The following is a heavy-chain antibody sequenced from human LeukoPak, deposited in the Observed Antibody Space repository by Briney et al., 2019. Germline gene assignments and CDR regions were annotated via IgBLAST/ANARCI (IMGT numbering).Heavy chain of an antibody. CDR2: ISSSSSYT. D-gene: IGHD6-19*01. V-gene: IGHV3-11*06. CDR3: ARDGAVAGTVVDY. Sequence: KPGGSLRLSCAASGFTFSDYYMSWIRQAPGKGLEWFSYISSSSSYTNYADSVKGRFAISRDNAKNSLYLQMNSLRAEDTAVYYCARDGAVAGTVVDYWGQGTLVTVSS. CDR1: GFTFSDYY. J-gene: IGHJ4*02.